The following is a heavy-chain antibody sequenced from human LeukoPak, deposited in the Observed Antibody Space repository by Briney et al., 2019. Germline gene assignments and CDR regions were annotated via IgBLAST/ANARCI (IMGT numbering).Heavy chain of an antibody. V-gene: IGHV4-39*01. D-gene: IGHD2-15*01. J-gene: IGHJ5*02. Sequence: SETLSLTCTVSGGSISSSNYYWGWIRQPPGTGLEWIGSINGSGSTYYNPSLKSRVTISVDTSKNQFSLKLSSVTAADTAVYYCARLDGYCSGGSCYSVSFVDPWGQGTLVIVSS. CDR3: ARLDGYCSGGSCYSVSFVDP. CDR2: INGSGST. CDR1: GGSISSSNYY.